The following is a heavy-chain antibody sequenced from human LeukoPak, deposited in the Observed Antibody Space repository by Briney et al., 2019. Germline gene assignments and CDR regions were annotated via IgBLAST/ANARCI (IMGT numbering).Heavy chain of an antibody. Sequence: GGSLRLSCAASGFTFKTTGMHWVRQAPGKGLEWVAIDGTNTYYRDSVKGRFTISRDNSKNTLYLQMNNLSGEDTAVYYCARDKDWYFDSWGQGTLVTVSS. CDR1: GFTFKTTG. CDR2: DGTNT. D-gene: IGHD3/OR15-3a*01. J-gene: IGHJ4*02. CDR3: ARDKDWYFDS. V-gene: IGHV3-33*01.